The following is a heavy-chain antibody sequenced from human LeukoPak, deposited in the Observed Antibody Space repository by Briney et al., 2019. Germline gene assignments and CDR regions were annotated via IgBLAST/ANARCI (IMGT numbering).Heavy chain of an antibody. CDR3: ARELYYYGSGSYFDY. V-gene: IGHV3-30-3*01. CDR2: ISYDGSNK. Sequence: GGSLRLSCAASGFTFSSYAMHWVRQAPGKGLEWVAVISYDGSNKYYADSVKGRFTISRDNSKNTLYLQMNSLRAEDTAVYYCARELYYYGSGSYFDYWGQGTLVTVSS. D-gene: IGHD3-10*01. CDR1: GFTFSSYA. J-gene: IGHJ4*02.